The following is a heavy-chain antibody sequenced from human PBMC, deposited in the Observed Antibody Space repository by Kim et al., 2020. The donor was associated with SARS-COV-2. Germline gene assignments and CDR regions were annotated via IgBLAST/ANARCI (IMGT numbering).Heavy chain of an antibody. CDR2: INTNTGNP. CDR3: ARDFLDYYDSSGYYYEFDY. V-gene: IGHV7-4-1*02. Sequence: WMGWINTNTGNPTYAQGFTGRFVFSLDTSVSTAYLQISSLKAEDTAVYYCARDFLDYYDSSGYYYEFDYWGQGTLVTVSS. D-gene: IGHD3-22*01. J-gene: IGHJ4*02.